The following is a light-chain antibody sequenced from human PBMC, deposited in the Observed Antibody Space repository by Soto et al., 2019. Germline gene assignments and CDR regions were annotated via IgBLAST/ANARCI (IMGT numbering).Light chain of an antibody. Sequence: EIVMTQSPATLSVSPGERATLSCGASQSVSSNLAWYQQKPGQAPRLLMYGASTRATGIPARFSGSGSGTEFTLTISSLQSEDFALYYCQQYNTWPRPFGQGTKVEIK. CDR1: QSVSSN. J-gene: IGKJ1*01. CDR3: QQYNTWPRP. V-gene: IGKV3-15*01. CDR2: GAS.